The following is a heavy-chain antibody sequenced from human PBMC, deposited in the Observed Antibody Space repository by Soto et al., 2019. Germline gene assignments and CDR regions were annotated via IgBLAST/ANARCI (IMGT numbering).Heavy chain of an antibody. V-gene: IGHV4-59*01. CDR1: GGSISSYY. Sequence: SETLSLTCTVSGGSISSYYWSWIRQPPGKGLEWIGYIYYSGSTNYNPSLKSRVTISVDTSKNQFSLKLSSVTAADTAVYYCARVDHDSRSTTWFDPWGQGTLVTVSS. CDR3: ARVDHDSRSTTWFDP. CDR2: IYYSGST. J-gene: IGHJ5*02. D-gene: IGHD2-2*01.